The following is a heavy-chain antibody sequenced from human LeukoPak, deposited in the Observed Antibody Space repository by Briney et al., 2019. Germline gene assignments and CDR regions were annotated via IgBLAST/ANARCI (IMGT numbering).Heavy chain of an antibody. CDR1: GGSISSYY. J-gene: IGHJ4*02. Sequence: PSETLSLTCTVSGGSISSYYWSWIRQPPGKGLEWVGYIYYSGSTNYNPSLKSRVTTSVDTSKNQFSLKLSSVTAADTAVYYCARVIGYCSSTSCFGYFDYWGQGTLVTVSS. V-gene: IGHV4-59*08. D-gene: IGHD2-2*01. CDR3: ARVIGYCSSTSCFGYFDY. CDR2: IYYSGST.